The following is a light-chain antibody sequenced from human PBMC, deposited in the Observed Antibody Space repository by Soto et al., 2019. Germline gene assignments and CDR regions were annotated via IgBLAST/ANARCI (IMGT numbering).Light chain of an antibody. J-gene: IGKJ1*01. CDR2: DAS. CDR1: QSLRSS. V-gene: IGKV3-15*01. CDR3: QQYNNWPQT. Sequence: ETMMTQSPDTLSVSLGERATLSCRASQSLRSSLAWYQQKPGQAPRLPIYDASTRATGIPARFSGSGSGTDFTLTISGLQSEDFAVYYCQQYNNWPQTFGQGTKVDIK.